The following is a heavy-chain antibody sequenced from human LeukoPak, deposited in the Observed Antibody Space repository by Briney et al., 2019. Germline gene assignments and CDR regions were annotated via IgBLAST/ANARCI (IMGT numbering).Heavy chain of an antibody. J-gene: IGHJ4*02. CDR3: ARRTTTGTTDY. D-gene: IGHD1-1*01. CDR1: GGSISSSSYS. Sequence: PSEALSLTCTVSGGSISSSSYSWGWIRQPPGKGLEWIGSIYYSGSTYYNPSLKSRVTISVDTSKNQFSLKLSSVTAADTAVYYCARRTTTGTTDYWGQGTLVTVSS. CDR2: IYYSGST. V-gene: IGHV4-39*01.